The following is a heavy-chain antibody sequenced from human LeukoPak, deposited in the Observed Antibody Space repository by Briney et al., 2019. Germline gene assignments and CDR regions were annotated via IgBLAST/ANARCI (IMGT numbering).Heavy chain of an antibody. D-gene: IGHD6-13*01. Sequence: GGSLRLSCAASGFSFSDHYMVWLRQSPGKGLEAISYISHNGETKYYADSVKGRLSISRDNAKSSLYLQMNSLRVEDTAVYYCARDRHGYFDYWGQGTLVTVSS. CDR1: GFSFSDHY. CDR3: ARDRHGYFDY. CDR2: ISHNGETK. J-gene: IGHJ4*02. V-gene: IGHV3-11*01.